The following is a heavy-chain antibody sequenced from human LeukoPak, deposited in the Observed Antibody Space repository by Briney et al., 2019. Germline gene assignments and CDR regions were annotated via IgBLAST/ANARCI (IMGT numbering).Heavy chain of an antibody. J-gene: IGHJ4*02. CDR3: ARFRYSSSVFDY. D-gene: IGHD6-6*01. Sequence: GGSLRLSCAASGFTFSTYWMTWVRQAPGKGLEWVANIKQDGSDKYYVDSVKGRFTISRDNAKNSLYLQMNSLRAEDTAVYYCARFRYSSSVFDYWGQGTLVTVSS. CDR1: GFTFSTYW. CDR2: IKQDGSDK. V-gene: IGHV3-7*01.